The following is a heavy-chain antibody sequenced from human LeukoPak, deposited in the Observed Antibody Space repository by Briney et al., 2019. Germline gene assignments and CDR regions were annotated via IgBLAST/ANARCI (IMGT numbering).Heavy chain of an antibody. V-gene: IGHV3-30*18. J-gene: IGHJ5*02. CDR3: AKDWGEATVTNWFDP. Sequence: GGSLRLSCAASGFTLSSYGIHWVRQAPGKGLEWVAVISYDGSNKFYADSVKGRFTISRDNSKNTLFLQMNSLRPEDTAVYYCAKDWGEATVTNWFDPWGQGTLVTVSS. CDR1: GFTLSSYG. CDR2: ISYDGSNK. D-gene: IGHD4-11*01.